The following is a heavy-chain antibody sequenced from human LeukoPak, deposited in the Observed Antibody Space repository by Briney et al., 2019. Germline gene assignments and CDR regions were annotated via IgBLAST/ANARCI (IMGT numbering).Heavy chain of an antibody. V-gene: IGHV4-59*08. Sequence: SETLSLTCTVSGGSMSPYHWGWIRQPPGKGLEWTGYIYYSGSTNYNPSLKSRVTISVDTSKNQFSLKLSSVTAADTAVYYCARLRGGYYGSGSPNWFDPWGQGTLVTVSS. CDR3: ARLRGGYYGSGSPNWFDP. D-gene: IGHD3-10*01. J-gene: IGHJ5*02. CDR1: GGSMSPYH. CDR2: IYYSGST.